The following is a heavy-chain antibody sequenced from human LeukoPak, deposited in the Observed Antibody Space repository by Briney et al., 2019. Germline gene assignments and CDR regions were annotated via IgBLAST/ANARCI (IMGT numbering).Heavy chain of an antibody. CDR2: IYSGGST. J-gene: IGHJ3*02. Sequence: PGGSLRLSCAASGFTFSSFAMHWVRQAPGKGLEWVSVIYSGGSTYYADSVKGRFTISRDNSKNTLYLQMNSLRAEDTAVYYCARDGYNENAFDIWGQGTMVTVSS. CDR3: ARDGYNENAFDI. D-gene: IGHD5-24*01. CDR1: GFTFSSFA. V-gene: IGHV3-53*01.